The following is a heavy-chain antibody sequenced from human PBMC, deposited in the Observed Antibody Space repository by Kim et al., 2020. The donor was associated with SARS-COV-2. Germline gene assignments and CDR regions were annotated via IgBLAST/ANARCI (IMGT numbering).Heavy chain of an antibody. J-gene: IGHJ4*02. D-gene: IGHD3-10*01. Sequence: SETLSLTCAVYGGSFSGYYWSWIRQPPGKGLEWIGEINHSGSTNYNPSLKSRVTISVDTSKNQFSLKLSSVTAADTAVYYCASEETDYGSGNSGLDYLGQGTLVTVSS. V-gene: IGHV4-34*01. CDR2: INHSGST. CDR1: GGSFSGYY. CDR3: ASEETDYGSGNSGLDY.